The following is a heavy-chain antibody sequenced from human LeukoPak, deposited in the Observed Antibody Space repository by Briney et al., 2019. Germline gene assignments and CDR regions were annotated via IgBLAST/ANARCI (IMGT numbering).Heavy chain of an antibody. J-gene: IGHJ6*02. V-gene: IGHV3-30*04. CDR3: AKDSYYDILTGFVVGYYGMDV. Sequence: GGSLRLSCAASGFTFSSYAMHWVRQAPGKGLEWVAVISYDGSNKYYADSVKGRFTISRDNSKNTLYLQMNSLRAEDTAVYYCAKDSYYDILTGFVVGYYGMDVWGQGTTVTVSS. CDR2: ISYDGSNK. D-gene: IGHD3-9*01. CDR1: GFTFSSYA.